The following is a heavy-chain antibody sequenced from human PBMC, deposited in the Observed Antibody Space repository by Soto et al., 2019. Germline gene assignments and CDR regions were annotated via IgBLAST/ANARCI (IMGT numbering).Heavy chain of an antibody. Sequence: LSLTCNVSGGSVSGHYWSWIRQPAGKGLEWIGRIYARGSTYYNPSLESRVTISVDTSKSQFSLKLSSVTAADTAVYYCARDRRGYNYGRNPFDIWGQGTMVTVSS. CDR3: ARDRRGYNYGRNPFDI. D-gene: IGHD5-18*01. V-gene: IGHV4-4*07. CDR2: IYARGST. J-gene: IGHJ3*02. CDR1: GGSVSGHY.